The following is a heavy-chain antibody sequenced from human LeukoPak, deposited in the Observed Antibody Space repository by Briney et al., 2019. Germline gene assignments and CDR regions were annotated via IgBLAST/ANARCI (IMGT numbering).Heavy chain of an antibody. D-gene: IGHD3-3*01. CDR3: ARCSAMGRANYDFWSGYNTNKRAAFYYYYMDV. CDR1: GYTFTSYD. J-gene: IGHJ6*03. CDR2: MNPNSGNT. Sequence: EASVKVSCKASGYTFTSYDINWVRQATGQGLEWMGWMNPNSGNTGYAQKFRGRVTITRNTSISTAYMVLSSLRSEDTAVYYCARCSAMGRANYDFWSGYNTNKRAAFYYYYMDVWGKGTTVTVSS. V-gene: IGHV1-8*03.